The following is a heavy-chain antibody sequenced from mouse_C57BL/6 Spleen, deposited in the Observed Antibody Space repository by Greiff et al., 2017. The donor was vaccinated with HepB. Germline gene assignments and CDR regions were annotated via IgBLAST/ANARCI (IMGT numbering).Heavy chain of an antibody. CDR2: ISSGSSTI. CDR1: GFTFSDYG. Sequence: DVHLVESGGGLVKPGGSLKLSCEASGFTFSDYGMHWVRQAPEKGLEWVAYISSGSSTIYYADTVKGRFTISRDNAKNTLCLQMTSLRSEDTAMYYCARRKLYFDVWGTGTTVTVSS. V-gene: IGHV5-17*01. J-gene: IGHJ1*03. CDR3: ARRKLYFDV.